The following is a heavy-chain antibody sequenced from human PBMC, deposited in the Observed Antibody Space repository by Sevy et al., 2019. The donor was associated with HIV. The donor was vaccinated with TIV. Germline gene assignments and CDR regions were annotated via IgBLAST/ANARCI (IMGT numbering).Heavy chain of an antibody. CDR2: ISYNGSDK. V-gene: IGHV3-30-3*01. D-gene: IGHD4-17*01. Sequence: GGSLRLSCAASGFALSNYYAMHWVRQAPGKGLEWVALISYNGSDKYYADSVKGRFTISRDNFKNTLYLQMNSLTTEDTAVYYCARPRANYVDHYFFYAMDVWGQGTTVTVSS. CDR3: ARPRANYVDHYFFYAMDV. CDR1: GFALSNYYA. J-gene: IGHJ6*02.